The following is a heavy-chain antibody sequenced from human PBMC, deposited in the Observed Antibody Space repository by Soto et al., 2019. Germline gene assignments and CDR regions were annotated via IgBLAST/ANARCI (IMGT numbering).Heavy chain of an antibody. CDR3: ARDENLNYYDSGGYRRDYYGMDV. Sequence: SVKVSCKASGGTFSSYTISWVRQAPGQGLEWMGRIIPILGIANYAQKFQGRVTITADKSTSTAHMELSSLRSEDTAVYYCARDENLNYYDSGGYRRDYYGMDVWGQGTTVTVSS. D-gene: IGHD3-22*01. J-gene: IGHJ6*02. CDR2: IIPILGIA. V-gene: IGHV1-69*04. CDR1: GGTFSSYT.